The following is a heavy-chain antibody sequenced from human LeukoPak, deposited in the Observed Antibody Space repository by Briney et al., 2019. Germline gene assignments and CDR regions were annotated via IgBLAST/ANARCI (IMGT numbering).Heavy chain of an antibody. CDR2: INQDGSDI. V-gene: IGHV3-7*01. D-gene: IGHD3-22*01. J-gene: IGHJ4*02. CDR3: ATINYDGSGYYYAY. CDR1: GFTFSSYW. Sequence: PGGSLRLSCAASGFTFSSYWMSWVRQAPGKGLEWVANINQDGSDIYYVDSVKGRFTISRDNAKNSLFLQMNSLRAEDTAVYYCATINYDGSGYYYAYWGQGTLVTVSS.